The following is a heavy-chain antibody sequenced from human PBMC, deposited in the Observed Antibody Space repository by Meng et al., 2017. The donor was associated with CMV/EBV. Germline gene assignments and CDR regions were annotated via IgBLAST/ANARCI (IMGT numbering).Heavy chain of an antibody. CDR1: GFTFSSYE. J-gene: IGHJ3*02. V-gene: IGHV3-48*03. CDR3: AKFLTDSPDDAFDI. Sequence: GESLKISCAASGFTFSSYEMNWVRQAPGKGLEWVSYISSSGSTIYYADSVKGRFTISRDNAKNSLYLQMNSLRAEDTAVYYYAKFLTDSPDDAFDIWGQGTMVTVSS. CDR2: ISSSGSTI. D-gene: IGHD3-9*01.